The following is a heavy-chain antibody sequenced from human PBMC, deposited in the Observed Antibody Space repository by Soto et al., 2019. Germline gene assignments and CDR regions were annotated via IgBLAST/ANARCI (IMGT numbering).Heavy chain of an antibody. CDR1: GYTFTSSD. CDR2: MIPNSGNT. V-gene: IGHV1-8*01. D-gene: IGHD3-10*02. J-gene: IGHJ4*02. CDR3: ARERTYVGDY. Sequence: QVQLVQSGAEVKKPGASVKVSCKASGYTFTSSDINWVRQATGQGLEWMGWMIPNSGNTGYAQKFQGRVTMTRNTSISTAYSELSRLRSEATAVYYCARERTYVGDYWGQGTLVTVSS.